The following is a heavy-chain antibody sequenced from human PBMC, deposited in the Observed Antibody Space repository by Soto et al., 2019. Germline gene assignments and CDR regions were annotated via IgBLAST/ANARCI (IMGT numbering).Heavy chain of an antibody. V-gene: IGHV4-39*01. J-gene: IGHJ6*02. CDR3: ASRGSSYYYGMDV. D-gene: IGHD6-13*01. CDR2: IYYSGST. CDR1: GGSISSSSYY. Sequence: PSETLSLTCTASGGSISSSSYYWGWIRQPPGKGLEWIGSIYYSGSTYYNPSLKSRVTISVDTSKNQFSLKLSSVTAADTAVYYCASRGSSYYYGMDVWGQGTTVTVSS.